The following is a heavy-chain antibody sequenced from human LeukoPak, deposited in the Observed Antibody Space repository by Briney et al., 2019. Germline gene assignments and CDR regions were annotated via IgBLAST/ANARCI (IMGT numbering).Heavy chain of an antibody. CDR2: ISAYNGNT. J-gene: IGHJ3*02. V-gene: IGHV1-18*01. Sequence: ASVKVSCKASGYTFTSYGISWVRQAPGQGLEWMGWISAYNGNTNYAQKLQGRVTMAPDTSTSTAYMEPRSLRSDDTAVYYCASQNVVVTASDAFDIWGQGTMVTVSS. D-gene: IGHD2-21*02. CDR3: ASQNVVVTASDAFDI. CDR1: GYTFTSYG.